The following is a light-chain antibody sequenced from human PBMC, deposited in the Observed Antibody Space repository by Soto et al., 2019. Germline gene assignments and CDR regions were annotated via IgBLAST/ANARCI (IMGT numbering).Light chain of an antibody. J-gene: IGLJ1*01. V-gene: IGLV2-14*01. CDR2: DVN. CDR1: SSDVGSYNY. Sequence: QSALTQPASVSGSPGQSITISCTGTSSDVGSYNYVSWYQQHPGKAPKLMIYDVNNRPSGVSNRFSGSKSGNTASLTISGLQAEDDADYYCSSYTGSSTLSVFGTGTKLTVL. CDR3: SSYTGSSTLSV.